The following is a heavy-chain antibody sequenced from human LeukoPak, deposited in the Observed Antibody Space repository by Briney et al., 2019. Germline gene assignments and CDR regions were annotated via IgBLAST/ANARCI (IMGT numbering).Heavy chain of an antibody. CDR2: INPNSGGT. V-gene: IGHV1-2*02. J-gene: IGHJ6*03. CDR1: GYTFTGYY. CDR3: ATESGFLEWFPPQDYYYMDV. D-gene: IGHD3-3*01. Sequence: ASVKVSCKASGYTFTGYYVHWVRQAPGQGLEWMGWINPNSGGTNYAQKFQGRVTMTRDTSISTAYMELSRLRSDDTAVYYCATESGFLEWFPPQDYYYMDVWGKGTTVTVSS.